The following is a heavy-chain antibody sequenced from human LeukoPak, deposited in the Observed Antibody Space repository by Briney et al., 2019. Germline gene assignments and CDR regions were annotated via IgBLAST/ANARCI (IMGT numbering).Heavy chain of an antibody. D-gene: IGHD2-2*01. Sequence: SKTLSLTCAVYGASFRDYYWTWIRQPPGKGLEWIGDVNHSGSANYNPSLKSRVTISVDTSKNKFSLKLSSVTAADTPVYYCAMRMDCSSTSCYDHPDAFDIWGQGTMVTVSS. J-gene: IGHJ3*02. CDR2: VNHSGSA. CDR1: GASFRDYY. V-gene: IGHV4-34*01. CDR3: AMRMDCSSTSCYDHPDAFDI.